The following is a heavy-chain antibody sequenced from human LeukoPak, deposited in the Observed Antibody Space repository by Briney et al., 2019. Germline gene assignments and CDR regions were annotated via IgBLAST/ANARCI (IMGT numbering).Heavy chain of an antibody. D-gene: IGHD2-2*01. CDR2: INTDGSST. CDR1: GFTFSDYY. Sequence: GGSLRLSCAASGFTFSDYYMSWIRQAPGKGLVWVSRINTDGSSTSYADSVKGRFTISRDNAKNTLYLQMNSLRAEDTAVYYCARTRTKPYLIDYWGQGTLVTVSS. CDR3: ARTRTKPYLIDY. J-gene: IGHJ4*02. V-gene: IGHV3-74*01.